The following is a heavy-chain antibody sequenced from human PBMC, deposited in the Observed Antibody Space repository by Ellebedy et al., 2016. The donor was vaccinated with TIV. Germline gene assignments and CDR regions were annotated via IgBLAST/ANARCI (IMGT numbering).Heavy chain of an antibody. CDR1: GFTFSSFW. V-gene: IGHV3-7*01. CDR2: IKTDGTEQ. D-gene: IGHD1-1*01. Sequence: GESLKISCAASGFTFSSFWMSWVRQAPGKGLEWVASIKTDGTEQYYVDSVKGRFTISRDSAENSLNLQLNSLRAEDTAVYYCAREQRERRGYFYFYYMDVWGKGTTVIVSS. CDR3: AREQRERRGYFYFYYMDV. J-gene: IGHJ6*03.